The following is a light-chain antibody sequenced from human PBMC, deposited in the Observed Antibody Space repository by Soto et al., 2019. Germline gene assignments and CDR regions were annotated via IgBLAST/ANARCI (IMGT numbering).Light chain of an antibody. CDR2: STN. CDR3: VLYMGSGTVV. J-gene: IGLJ2*01. Sequence: QAVVTQEPSFSVSPGGTVTLTCGLSSGSVSTSYYPSWYQQTPGQAPRTLIYSTNTRSSGVPDRFSGSILGNKAALTITGAQADDESDYYCVLYMGSGTVVFGEGTQLTVL. V-gene: IGLV8-61*01. CDR1: SGSVSTSYY.